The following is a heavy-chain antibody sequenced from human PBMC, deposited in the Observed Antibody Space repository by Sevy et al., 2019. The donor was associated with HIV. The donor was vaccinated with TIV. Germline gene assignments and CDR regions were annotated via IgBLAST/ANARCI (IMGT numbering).Heavy chain of an antibody. CDR3: ARCDFFGVVLG. J-gene: IGHJ4*02. Sequence: SETLSLTCAVYGGSFSGYYWSWIRQPPGKGLEWIGEINHSGSTNYNPSLKSRVTISVDTSKNQFSLKLSSVTAADTAVYYCARCDFFGVVLGWGQRTLVTVSS. CDR2: INHSGST. CDR1: GGSFSGYY. V-gene: IGHV4-34*01. D-gene: IGHD3-3*01.